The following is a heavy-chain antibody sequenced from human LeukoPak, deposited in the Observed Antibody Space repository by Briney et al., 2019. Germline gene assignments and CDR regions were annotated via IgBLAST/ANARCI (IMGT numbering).Heavy chain of an antibody. V-gene: IGHV3-21*01. D-gene: IGHD4-23*01. CDR2: ITGDSTYI. Sequence: GGSLRLSCAASGITFSAYSLNWIRQAPGKGLEWVATITGDSTYISHADSVKGRFIISRDNAKNSLYLQMNSLRAEDTAVYYCARSSRELRGYAPWEVMPPFDYWGQGTLVTVSS. J-gene: IGHJ4*02. CDR3: ARSSRELRGYAPWEVMPPFDY. CDR1: GITFSAYS.